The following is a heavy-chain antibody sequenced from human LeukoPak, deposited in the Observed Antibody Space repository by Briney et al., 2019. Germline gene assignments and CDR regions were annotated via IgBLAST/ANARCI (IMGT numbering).Heavy chain of an antibody. J-gene: IGHJ4*02. CDR2: IYYSGST. CDR3: AREDTALDY. CDR1: GGSISSYY. Sequence: SETLSLTCTVSGGSISSYYWSWIRQPPGKGLEWIGYIYYSGSTNYNPSLKSRVTISVDTSKNQFSLKLSSVTAADTAVYYRAREDTALDYWGQGTLVTVSS. D-gene: IGHD5-18*01. V-gene: IGHV4-59*01.